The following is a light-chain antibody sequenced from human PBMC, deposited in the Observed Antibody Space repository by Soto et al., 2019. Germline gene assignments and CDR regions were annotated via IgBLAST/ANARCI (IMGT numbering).Light chain of an antibody. J-gene: IGLJ1*01. CDR2: EVS. Sequence: QSVLTQPASVSGSPGQSITISCTGTSSDVGGYNYVSWYQLHPGKAPKLMVYEVSNRPSGVSNRFSGSKSGNTASLTISGLQDEEEADYYCSSYKSRTAYVFGTETKVTVL. V-gene: IGLV2-14*01. CDR1: SSDVGGYNY. CDR3: SSYKSRTAYV.